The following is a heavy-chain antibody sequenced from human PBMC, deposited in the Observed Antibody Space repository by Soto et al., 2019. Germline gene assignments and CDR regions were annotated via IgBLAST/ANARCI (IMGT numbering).Heavy chain of an antibody. J-gene: IGHJ4*02. D-gene: IGHD2-21*01. V-gene: IGHV3-11*01. CDR2: MSGSGSDV. CDR1: GFNIRDHY. CDR3: ARTARLLDS. Sequence: PGGSLRLSCVASGFNIRDHYMNWVRQAPGRGLEWVSYMSGSGSDVNYVDSVRGRFTMSRDNAQNSLFLQMNSLRAEDTAVYYCARTARLLDSWGPGTLVTVSS.